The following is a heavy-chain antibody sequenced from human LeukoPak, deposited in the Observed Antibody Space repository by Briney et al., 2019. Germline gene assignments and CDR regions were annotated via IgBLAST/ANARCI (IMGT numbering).Heavy chain of an antibody. CDR3: ARDGAAAVPYNWFDP. J-gene: IGHJ5*02. Sequence: SETLSLTCTVSGGSITSYYWSWIRQPAGKGLEWIGRIYTSGSTNYNPSLKSRVTMSVDTSKNQFSLKLSSVTAADTAVYYCARDGAAAVPYNWFDPWGRGTLVTVSS. CDR1: GGSITSYY. D-gene: IGHD6-13*01. CDR2: IYTSGST. V-gene: IGHV4-4*07.